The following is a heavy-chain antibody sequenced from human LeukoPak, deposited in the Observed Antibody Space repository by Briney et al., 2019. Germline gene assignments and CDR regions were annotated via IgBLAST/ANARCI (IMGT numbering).Heavy chain of an antibody. D-gene: IGHD3-22*01. J-gene: IGHJ4*02. Sequence: GGSLRLSCAASGFTFSSYAMSWVRQAPGKGLEWVSAISSSGGSTYYADSVKGRFTISRDNSKNTLYLQMNSLRAEDTAVYYCAKVWDTYYYDSSGSFDYWGQGTLVTVSA. CDR3: AKVWDTYYYDSSGSFDY. V-gene: IGHV3-23*01. CDR1: GFTFSSYA. CDR2: ISSSGGST.